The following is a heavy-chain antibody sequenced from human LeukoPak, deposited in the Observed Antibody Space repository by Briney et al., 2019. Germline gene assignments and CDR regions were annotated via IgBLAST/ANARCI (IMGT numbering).Heavy chain of an antibody. CDR1: GFTFSSYG. D-gene: IGHD3-3*01. J-gene: IGHJ6*02. CDR2: ISYDVSNK. Sequence: GRSLRLSCAASGFTFSSYGMHWVRQAPGKGLEWVAVISYDVSNKYYADSVKGRFTISRDNSKNTLYLQMNSLRAEDTAVYYCAKEFPTLSSVWSGYYYYYYYGMDVWGQGTTVTVSS. CDR3: AKEFPTLSSVWSGYYYYYYYGMDV. V-gene: IGHV3-30*18.